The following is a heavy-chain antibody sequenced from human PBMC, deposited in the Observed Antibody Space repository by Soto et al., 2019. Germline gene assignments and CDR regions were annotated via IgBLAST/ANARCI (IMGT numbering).Heavy chain of an antibody. J-gene: IGHJ4*02. CDR1: GGTFSSYS. CDR2: IIPIFGTA. CDR3: ARGAITFGGVIVTHFDY. Sequence: QVQLVQSGAEVKKPGSSVKVSCKASGGTFSSYSISWVRQAPGQGLEWMGGIIPIFGTANYAQKFQGRVTITADESTSTAYMELSSLRAEDTAVYYCARGAITFGGVIVTHFDYWGQGTLVTVSS. V-gene: IGHV1-69*01. D-gene: IGHD3-16*02.